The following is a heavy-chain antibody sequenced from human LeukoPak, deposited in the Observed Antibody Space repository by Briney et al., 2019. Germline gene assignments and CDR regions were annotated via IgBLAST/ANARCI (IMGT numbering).Heavy chain of an antibody. CDR1: GLTVNSSI. CDR3: ARAVGGAFYMDV. V-gene: IGHV3-53*01. D-gene: IGHD2-15*01. Sequence: PGGSLRLSCVVSGLTVNSSIISWVRQAPGKGLEWVSVFYSGGATYFADSVKGRFTISRDNSKNALYLKMNSLRAEDTGMYYCARAVGGAFYMDVWGKGTPVTVSS. J-gene: IGHJ6*03. CDR2: FYSGGAT.